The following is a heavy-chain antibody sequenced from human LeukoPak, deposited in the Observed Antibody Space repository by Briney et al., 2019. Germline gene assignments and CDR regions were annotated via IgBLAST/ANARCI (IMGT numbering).Heavy chain of an antibody. J-gene: IGHJ4*02. CDR1: GGSFSGYY. D-gene: IGHD6-6*01. CDR3: ASRGVAARSGSPFDY. V-gene: IGHV4-34*01. Sequence: SETLSLTCAVYGGSFSGYYWSWIRQPPGKGLEWIGEINHSGSTNYNPSLKSRVTISVDTSKNQFSLKLSSVTAADTAVYYCASRGVAARSGSPFDYWGQGTLVTVSS. CDR2: INHSGST.